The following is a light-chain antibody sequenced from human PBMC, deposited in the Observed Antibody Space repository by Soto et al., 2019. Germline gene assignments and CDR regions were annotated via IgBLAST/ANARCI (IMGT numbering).Light chain of an antibody. J-gene: IGKJ5*01. CDR2: GVS. V-gene: IGKV1-12*01. CDR3: QQGNSVPIT. Sequence: DIQMTQSPSSVSASVGDRVNITCRASQGISSWLAWYQQKPGKAPKLLIYGVSNLQSGVPSRFSGSGSESDFTLTISSRQPEDFATYYCQQGNSVPITFCQGTRLEIK. CDR1: QGISSW.